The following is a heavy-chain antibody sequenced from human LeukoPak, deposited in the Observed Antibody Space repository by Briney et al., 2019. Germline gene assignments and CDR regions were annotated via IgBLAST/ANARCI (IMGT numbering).Heavy chain of an antibody. V-gene: IGHV3-11*01. J-gene: IGHJ3*02. CDR3: AKERVRCSSSSCYPDAFDI. D-gene: IGHD2-2*01. CDR2: ISPSGTST. CDR1: GLTFSDFY. Sequence: PGGSLRLSCAASGLTFSDFYMSWIRQAPGKGLEWVCYISPSGTSTYYADSVKGRLTISRDNSKNTVYLQMNSLRAEDTAVYYCAKERVRCSSSSCYPDAFDIWGQGTMVTVSS.